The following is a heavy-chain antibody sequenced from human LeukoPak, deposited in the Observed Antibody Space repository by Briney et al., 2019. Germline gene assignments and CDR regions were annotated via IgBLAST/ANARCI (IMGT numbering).Heavy chain of an antibody. J-gene: IGHJ5*02. Sequence: SETLSLTCTVSGGSISSYYWGWIRQPPGKGLEWIGSIYYSGSTYYNPSLKSRVTISVDTSKNQFSLKLSSVTAADTAVYYCARDIVVVVAATNWFDPWGQGTLVTVSS. CDR3: ARDIVVVVAATNWFDP. V-gene: IGHV4-39*02. D-gene: IGHD2-15*01. CDR2: IYYSGST. CDR1: GGSISSYY.